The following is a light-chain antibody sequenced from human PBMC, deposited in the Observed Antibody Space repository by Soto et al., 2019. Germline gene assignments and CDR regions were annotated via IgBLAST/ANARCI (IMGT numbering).Light chain of an antibody. CDR2: GAS. CDR3: QQHYQWPII. Sequence: EIVMTQSPATLSVSPGERATLSCRASQSVSSYLAWYQQKPGQVPRLLIYGASNRATGVSARFSGSGSGTEFTLTINSLQSEDFAVYYCQQHYQWPIIFGQGTRLEIK. J-gene: IGKJ5*01. CDR1: QSVSSY. V-gene: IGKV3-15*01.